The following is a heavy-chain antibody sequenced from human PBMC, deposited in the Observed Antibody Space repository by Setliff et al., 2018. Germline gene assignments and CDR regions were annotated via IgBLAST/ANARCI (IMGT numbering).Heavy chain of an antibody. V-gene: IGHV4-61*02. Sequence: PSETLSLTCTVSGVSVSSGSYYWSWIRQPAGEGLEWIGRLHTSGTTDYNPSLKGRVTISADTSTNHFSLKLTSVTAADTAVYYCARDNTIVGATDYWGQGALVTVSS. CDR2: LHTSGTT. CDR1: GVSVSSGSYY. CDR3: ARDNTIVGATDY. D-gene: IGHD1-26*01. J-gene: IGHJ4*02.